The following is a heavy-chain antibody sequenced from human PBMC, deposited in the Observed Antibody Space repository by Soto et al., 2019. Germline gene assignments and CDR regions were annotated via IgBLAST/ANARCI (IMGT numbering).Heavy chain of an antibody. Sequence: QEQLVESGGGLVKPGGSLRLSCGASGFIFSDYYMRWIRRAPGKGLEWISHISSGGGTINYADSVRGRFTISRDNAKNSLSLELTSLRADDTAVYYCARGGGEFYYHMDVWGKGTPVTVSS. CDR3: ARGGGEFYYHMDV. J-gene: IGHJ6*03. D-gene: IGHD3-16*01. CDR2: ISSGGGTI. CDR1: GFIFSDYY. V-gene: IGHV3-11*01.